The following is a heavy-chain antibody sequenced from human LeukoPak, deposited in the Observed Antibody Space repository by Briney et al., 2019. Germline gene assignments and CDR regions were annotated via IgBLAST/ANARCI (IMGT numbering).Heavy chain of an antibody. V-gene: IGHV4-39*02. D-gene: IGHD1-14*01. Sequence: SETLSLTCTVSGGSISSSNYYWGWIRQPPGKGLEWIASIHYSETTYYNPSLKSRVTISVDTFKNHFSLKLSSVTAADTAVYYCARAPGFIDYWGQGTLVTVSS. CDR2: IHYSETT. CDR1: GGSISSSNYY. CDR3: ARAPGFIDY. J-gene: IGHJ4*02.